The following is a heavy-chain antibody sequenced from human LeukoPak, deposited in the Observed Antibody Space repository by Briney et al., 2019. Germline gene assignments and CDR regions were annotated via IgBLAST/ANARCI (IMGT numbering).Heavy chain of an antibody. CDR1: GVTLSNYA. Sequence: GGSLRLSCVASGVTLSNYAMSWARQAPGKGLEWVSGISSSGSGGNTYYADSVKGRFTISRDNAKNTLYLQMNSLRAEDTAVYYCARGYSYGYFSWGQGTLVTVSS. CDR3: ARGYSYGYFS. D-gene: IGHD5-18*01. CDR2: ISSSGSGGNT. J-gene: IGHJ5*02. V-gene: IGHV3-23*01.